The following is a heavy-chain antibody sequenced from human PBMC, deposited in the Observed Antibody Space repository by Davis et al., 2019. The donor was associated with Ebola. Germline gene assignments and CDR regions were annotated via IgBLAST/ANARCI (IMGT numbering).Heavy chain of an antibody. Sequence: GESLKISCTASGFTFSDYWMSWVRQAPGKGLEWVANIKPDGSEKYSVDSVKGRFTISRDNAKNTLYLQMNSLRAEDTAVYYCANLDYGGNSGLDYWGQGTLVTVSS. CDR1: GFTFSDYW. V-gene: IGHV3-7*03. CDR2: IKPDGSEK. D-gene: IGHD4-23*01. J-gene: IGHJ4*02. CDR3: ANLDYGGNSGLDY.